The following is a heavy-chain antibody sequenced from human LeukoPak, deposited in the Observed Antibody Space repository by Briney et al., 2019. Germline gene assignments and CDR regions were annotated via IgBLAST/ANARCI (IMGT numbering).Heavy chain of an antibody. V-gene: IGHV4-59*01. CDR2: IYYSGST. CDR1: GGSISSYY. Sequence: PSETLSLTCTVSGGSISSYYWSWIRQPPGKGLEWIGYIYYSGSTNYNPSLKSRVTISVDTSKNQFSLKLSSVTAADTAVYYCAREMRDENWFDPWGQGTLVTVSS. J-gene: IGHJ5*02. CDR3: AREMRDENWFDP.